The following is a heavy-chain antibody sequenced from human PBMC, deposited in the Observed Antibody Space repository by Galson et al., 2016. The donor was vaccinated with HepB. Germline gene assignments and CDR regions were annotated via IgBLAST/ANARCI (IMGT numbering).Heavy chain of an antibody. Sequence: SLRLSCAASGFTFSNYGMTWVRQAPGKGLEVVSSISRSGDSTDYADSVKGRFTISRDNSKNTLSLQMNSLTADDTATYYCVKGSTAPAVWGKGTTVTVSS. CDR3: VKGSTAPAV. D-gene: IGHD1-26*01. V-gene: IGHV3-23*01. CDR1: GFTFSNYG. J-gene: IGHJ6*04. CDR2: ISRSGDST.